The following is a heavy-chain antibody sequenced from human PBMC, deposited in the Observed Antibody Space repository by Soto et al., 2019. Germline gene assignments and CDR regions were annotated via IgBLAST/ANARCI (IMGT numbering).Heavy chain of an antibody. CDR2: ISGSGGSR. D-gene: IGHD3-22*01. CDR3: AKMYYVDSPGYYSRDAFDV. CDR1: GLTFNSYA. V-gene: IGHV3-23*01. J-gene: IGHJ3*01. Sequence: EVQLLESGGGMVEPGGSLRLSCAASGLTFNSYAMTWVRQAPGRGLEWVSGISGSGGSRFYADSVKGRFTISRENSRNTLYLLMNSLRAEDTAVYYCAKMYYVDSPGYYSRDAFDVWGQGTAVTVSS.